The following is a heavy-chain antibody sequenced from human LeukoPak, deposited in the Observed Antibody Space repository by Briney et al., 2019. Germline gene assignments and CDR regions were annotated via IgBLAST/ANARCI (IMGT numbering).Heavy chain of an antibody. V-gene: IGHV4-39*02. Sequence: SETLSLTCTVSGXSIISSSYYWAWIRQPPGKGLEWIGTIYYSGSTYYDPSLKSRVTISVDTSKNHFSLRLSSVTAADTAVYYCARRRIGGGTLYFDHWGQGTVVTVSS. D-gene: IGHD2-15*01. J-gene: IGHJ4*02. CDR3: ARRRIGGGTLYFDH. CDR2: IYYSGST. CDR1: GXSIISSSYY.